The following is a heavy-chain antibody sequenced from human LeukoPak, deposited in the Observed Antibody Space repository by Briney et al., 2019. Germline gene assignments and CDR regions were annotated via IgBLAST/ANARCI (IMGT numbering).Heavy chain of an antibody. CDR2: IYHNGNT. Sequence: PSGTLSLTCVVSGGSISSNNWWSWVRQPPGKGLEWIGEIYHNGNTNYNPSLKSRVTISVDTSKNQFSLKLSSVTAADTAVYYCARSTVVPNYYMDVWGKGTTVTVSS. J-gene: IGHJ6*03. CDR1: GGSISSNNW. CDR3: ARSTVVPNYYMDV. V-gene: IGHV4-4*02. D-gene: IGHD4-23*01.